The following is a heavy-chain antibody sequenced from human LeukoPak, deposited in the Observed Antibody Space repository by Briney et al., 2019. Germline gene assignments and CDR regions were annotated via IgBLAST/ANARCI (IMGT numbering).Heavy chain of an antibody. V-gene: IGHV4-31*03. CDR3: ARDHGILTGSNWFDP. CDR2: VYYSGST. Sequence: SETLSLICTVSGGSISSGGYYWSWIRQHPGKGLEWIGYVYYSGSTYYNPSLKSRVTISVDTSKNQFSLKLSSVTAADTAVYYCARDHGILTGSNWFDPWGQGTLVTVSS. CDR1: GGSISSGGYY. D-gene: IGHD3-9*01. J-gene: IGHJ5*02.